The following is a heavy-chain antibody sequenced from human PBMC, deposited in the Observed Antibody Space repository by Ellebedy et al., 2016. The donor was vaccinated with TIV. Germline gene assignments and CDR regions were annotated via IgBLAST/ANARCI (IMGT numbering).Heavy chain of an antibody. J-gene: IGHJ4*02. CDR1: AGSISSGGYS. D-gene: IGHD7-27*01. CDR3: ARENLIGALDY. V-gene: IGHV4-30-2*01. CDR2: IYHSGIT. Sequence: SETLSLXCAVSAGSISSGGYSWSWIRQPPGKGLEWIGYIYHSGITSYNPSLKSRVTMSVDTSKNQFSLKLSSVTAADTAVYYCARENLIGALDYWGQGALVTVSS.